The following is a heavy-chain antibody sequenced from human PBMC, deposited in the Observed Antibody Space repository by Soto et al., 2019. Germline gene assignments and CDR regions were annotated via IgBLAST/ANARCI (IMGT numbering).Heavy chain of an antibody. Sequence: SWGSLRISCASSGFTFSSYAMSWVRQAPGKGLDLVSAISGSGSDTYHADSVKGRFSISRDNSISTLYLQMNSLRTEDTAVYYCAHPRGYGVFDAYDFWGQGALVTVSS. CDR3: AHPRGYGVFDAYDF. CDR1: GFTFSSYA. D-gene: IGHD4-17*01. J-gene: IGHJ3*01. CDR2: ISGSGSDT. V-gene: IGHV3-23*01.